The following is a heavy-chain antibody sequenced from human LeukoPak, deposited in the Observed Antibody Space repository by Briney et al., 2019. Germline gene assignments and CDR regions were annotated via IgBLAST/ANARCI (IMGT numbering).Heavy chain of an antibody. Sequence: ASVKLSCKASGYTFTSYYIHWVRQAPGQGLEWMGWINPNSGGTKYAQKFQGRVSMTRDMPINTAYMELNSLRFDDTAVYYCARSKYSDYLWGQGTLVTVSS. CDR1: GYTFTSYY. V-gene: IGHV1-2*02. D-gene: IGHD5-12*01. J-gene: IGHJ4*02. CDR3: ARSKYSDYL. CDR2: INPNSGGT.